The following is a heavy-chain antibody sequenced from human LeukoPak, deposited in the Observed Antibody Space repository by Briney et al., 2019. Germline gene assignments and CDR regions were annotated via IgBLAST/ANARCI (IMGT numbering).Heavy chain of an antibody. Sequence: GGSLRLSCAASGFTVSNKYMTWVRQAPGKGLEWVAVISYDGSNKYYADPVKGRFTISRDNSKNTLYLQMNSLRAEDTAVYYCAGVAAYNWFDPWGQGTLVTVSS. CDR1: GFTVSNKY. CDR3: AGVAAYNWFDP. D-gene: IGHD6-19*01. J-gene: IGHJ5*02. V-gene: IGHV3-30*03. CDR2: ISYDGSNK.